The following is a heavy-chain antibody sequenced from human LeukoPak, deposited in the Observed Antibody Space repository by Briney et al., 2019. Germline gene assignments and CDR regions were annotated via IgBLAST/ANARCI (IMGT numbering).Heavy chain of an antibody. CDR1: GGSISSGSYY. CDR2: IYTSGST. V-gene: IGHV4-61*02. Sequence: SETLSLTCTVSGGSISSGSYYWSWVRQPAGRGLEWIGRIYTSGSTNYNPSLKSRVTISLDTSENHFSLKLSSVTAADTAVYYCARVTTGGYYNYWGQGTLVTVSS. D-gene: IGHD3-22*01. J-gene: IGHJ4*02. CDR3: ARVTTGGYYNY.